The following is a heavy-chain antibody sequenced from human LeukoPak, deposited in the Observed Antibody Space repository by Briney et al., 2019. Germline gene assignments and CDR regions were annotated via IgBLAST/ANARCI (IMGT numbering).Heavy chain of an antibody. Sequence: PSETLSLTCAVYGGSFSGYYWSWIRQPPGKGLEWIGEINHSGSTNYNPSLKSRVTISVDTSKSQFSLKLSSVTAADTAVYCCARHGIITMVRGVIITPPSYYFDYWGQGTLVTVSS. J-gene: IGHJ4*02. V-gene: IGHV4-34*01. CDR1: GGSFSGYY. CDR2: INHSGST. D-gene: IGHD3-10*01. CDR3: ARHGIITMVRGVIITPPSYYFDY.